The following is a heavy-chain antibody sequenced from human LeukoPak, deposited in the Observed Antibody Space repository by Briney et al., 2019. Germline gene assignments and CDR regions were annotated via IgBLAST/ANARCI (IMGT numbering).Heavy chain of an antibody. V-gene: IGHV4-61*02. CDR3: AREPGDVWGSYRYSWLDP. D-gene: IGHD3-16*02. Sequence: SETLSLTCTVSGGSISSGSYYWSWIRQPAGKGLEWIGRIYTSGSTNYNPSLKSRVTISVDTSKNQFFLKLSSVTAADTAVYYCAREPGDVWGSYRYSWLDPWGQGTLVTVSS. J-gene: IGHJ5*02. CDR1: GGSISSGSYY. CDR2: IYTSGST.